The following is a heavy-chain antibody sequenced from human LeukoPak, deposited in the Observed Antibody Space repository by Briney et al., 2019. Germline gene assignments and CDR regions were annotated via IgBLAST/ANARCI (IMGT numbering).Heavy chain of an antibody. CDR3: ARDDYGDYLW. J-gene: IGHJ4*02. D-gene: IGHD4-17*01. V-gene: IGHV3-74*03. Sequence: GGSLRLSCAASGFTFSSYWMHWVGQARGKGRVGVSRINSDGRSTMYGDSVKGGFTISRDKAKKTLYLHMNSLRAEDTAVYYCARDDYGDYLWWGQGTLVTVS. CDR2: INSDGRST. CDR1: GFTFSSYW.